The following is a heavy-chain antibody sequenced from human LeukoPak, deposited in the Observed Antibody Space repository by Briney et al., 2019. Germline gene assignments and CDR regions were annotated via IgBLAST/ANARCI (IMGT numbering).Heavy chain of an antibody. Sequence: GGSLRLSCAASGFTFSDHYMSWIRRAPGKGLEWLSYIISTGGTIYYADSVKGRFTISRDNAKNSLYLQMNSLRAEDTAVYYRAGYSSGWFGAFHIWGQGTMVTVSS. CDR2: IISTGGTI. J-gene: IGHJ3*02. CDR1: GFTFSDHY. V-gene: IGHV3-11*04. CDR3: AGYSSGWFGAFHI. D-gene: IGHD6-19*01.